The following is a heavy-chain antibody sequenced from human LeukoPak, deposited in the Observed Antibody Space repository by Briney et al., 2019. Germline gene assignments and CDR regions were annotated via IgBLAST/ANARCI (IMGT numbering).Heavy chain of an antibody. D-gene: IGHD2-8*01. CDR1: GYSFTSYW. CDR2: IYPDDSDT. CDR3: ARHGHCTNGVCYSNYYYYMDV. Sequence: PGESLKISCKGSGYSFTSYWIGWVRQMPGKGLEWMGIIYPDDSDTRYSPSFEGQVIISVDKSISTAYLQWSSLKASDTATYYCARHGHCTNGVCYSNYYYYMDVWGKGTTVTVS. J-gene: IGHJ6*03. V-gene: IGHV5-51*01.